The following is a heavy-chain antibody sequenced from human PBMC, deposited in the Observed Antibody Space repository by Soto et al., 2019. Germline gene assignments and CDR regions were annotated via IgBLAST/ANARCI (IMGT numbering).Heavy chain of an antibody. CDR3: ARHSLALRKNNWFDP. J-gene: IGHJ5*02. V-gene: IGHV4-39*01. Sequence: SDARSRNWPVSVDATNRSDVYWGRVHQPGGTGLEWLGSIFYLASWYCNPSLKCRLTMSVYTSKNLFPLRLRSVTGADTALYFCARHSLALRKNNWFDPWGQGLMVTLSS. D-gene: IGHD3-3*02. CDR1: VDATNRSDVY. CDR2: IFYLASW.